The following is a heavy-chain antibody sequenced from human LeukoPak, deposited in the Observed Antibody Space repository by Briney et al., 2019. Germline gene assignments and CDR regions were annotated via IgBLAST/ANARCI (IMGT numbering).Heavy chain of an antibody. Sequence: GSLRLSCAASGFTFSSHAMSWIRQPPGKGLEWIGEINHSGSTNYNPSLKSRVTISVDTSKNQFSLELSSVTAADTAVYYCAARDGYNRDYWGQGTLVTVSS. J-gene: IGHJ4*02. CDR2: INHSGST. CDR1: GFTFSSHA. D-gene: IGHD5-24*01. CDR3: AARDGYNRDY. V-gene: IGHV4-34*08.